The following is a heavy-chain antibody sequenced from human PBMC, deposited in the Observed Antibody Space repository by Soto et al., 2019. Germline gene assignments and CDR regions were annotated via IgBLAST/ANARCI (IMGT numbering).Heavy chain of an antibody. V-gene: IGHV4-59*01. CDR2: IYYSGST. Sequence: PSETLSLTCTVSGGSISSYYWSWIRQPPGKGLEWIGYIYYSGSTNYNPSLKSRVTISVDTSKNQFSLKLSSVTAADTAVYYCAREWGDSSGYLFDYWGQGTLVTVS. D-gene: IGHD3-22*01. CDR1: GGSISSYY. CDR3: AREWGDSSGYLFDY. J-gene: IGHJ4*02.